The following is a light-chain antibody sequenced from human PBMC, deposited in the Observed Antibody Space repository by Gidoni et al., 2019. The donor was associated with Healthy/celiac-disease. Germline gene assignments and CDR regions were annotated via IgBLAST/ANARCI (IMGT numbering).Light chain of an antibody. Sequence: GERATINCKSSQSVLYSSNNKNYLAWYRQKPGQPPKLLIYWASTRESGVPDRFSGSGSGTDFTATISSLQAEDVAVYYCQQYYSTPGTFGQGTKLEIK. CDR1: QSVLYSSNNKNY. J-gene: IGKJ2*01. V-gene: IGKV4-1*01. CDR3: QQYYSTPGT. CDR2: WAS.